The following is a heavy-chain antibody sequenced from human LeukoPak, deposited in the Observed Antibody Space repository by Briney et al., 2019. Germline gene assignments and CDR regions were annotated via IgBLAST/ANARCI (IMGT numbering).Heavy chain of an antibody. CDR1: GYTFTSYY. CDR3: ARGGHYDILTGYSPDAFDI. CDR2: INPSGGST. Sequence: ASVKVSCKASGYTFTSYYMHWVRQAPGQGLEWMGIINPSGGSTSYAQKFQGRVTMTRDMSTSTVYMELRSLRSDDTAVYYCARGGHYDILTGYSPDAFDIWGQGTMVTVSS. V-gene: IGHV1-46*01. D-gene: IGHD3-9*01. J-gene: IGHJ3*02.